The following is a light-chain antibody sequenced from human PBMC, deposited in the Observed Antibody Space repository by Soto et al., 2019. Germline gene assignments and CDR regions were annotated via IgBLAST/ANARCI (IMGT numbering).Light chain of an antibody. CDR3: ATWDSSLSAVV. Sequence: QSVLTQPPSVSAATGQKVTISCSGSNSNIGGNYVSWYQHLPGAAPKLLIYDNDNRPSEIPDRFSGSKSGTSATLAVTGLQTGDEADYYCATWDSSLSAVVFGGGTKLTVL. CDR1: NSNIGGNY. CDR2: DND. J-gene: IGLJ2*01. V-gene: IGLV1-51*01.